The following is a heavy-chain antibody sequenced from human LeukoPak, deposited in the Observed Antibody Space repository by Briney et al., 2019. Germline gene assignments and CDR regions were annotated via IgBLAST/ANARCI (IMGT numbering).Heavy chain of an antibody. CDR2: VGGSNGIT. J-gene: IGHJ4*02. V-gene: IGHV3-23*01. CDR3: ARNENSGWGYFDY. CDR1: RFTFNSYA. D-gene: IGHD5-12*01. Sequence: GGSLRLSCAASRFTFNSYAMSWVRQAPGKGLEWVSVVGGSNGITFYVGSVKGRFTISRDNSKDTLYLQMNSLRTEDTAVYYCARNENSGWGYFDYWGQGTLVTVSS.